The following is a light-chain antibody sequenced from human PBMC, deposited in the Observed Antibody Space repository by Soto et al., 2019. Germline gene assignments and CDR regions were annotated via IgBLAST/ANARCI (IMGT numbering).Light chain of an antibody. CDR2: NDN. V-gene: IGLV1-44*01. J-gene: IGLJ1*01. CDR3: ASWDDRRIAYV. CDR1: RSNIGTNP. Sequence: QSVLTQPPSASGTPGQRVTISCSGSRSNIGTNPVNWYQHLPGAAPKLLIYNDNRRPSGVPDRFSGSRSGTSASLAISGLQSEHEADSYCASWDDRRIAYVLGNGTKVTV.